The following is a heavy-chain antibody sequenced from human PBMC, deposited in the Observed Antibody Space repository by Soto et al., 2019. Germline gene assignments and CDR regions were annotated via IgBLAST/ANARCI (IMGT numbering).Heavy chain of an antibody. CDR3: ARDIAAAGDY. CDR2: IYHSGST. CDR1: GGSIGSSNC. V-gene: IGHV4-4*02. Sequence: TSETLCLTWAVAGGSIGSSNCLRWVRQPPGKGLEWIGEIYHSGSTNYNPSLKSRVTISVDKSKNQFSLKLSSVTAADTAVYYCARDIAAAGDYWGQGTLVTVSS. D-gene: IGHD6-13*01. J-gene: IGHJ4*02.